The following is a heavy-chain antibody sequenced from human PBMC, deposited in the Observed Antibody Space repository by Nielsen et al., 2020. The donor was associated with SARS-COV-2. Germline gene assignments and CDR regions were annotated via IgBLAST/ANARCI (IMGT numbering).Heavy chain of an antibody. Sequence: GESLKISCAASGFTFSSYAMSWVRQAPGKGLEWVSAISGSGGSTYYADSVKGRFTISRDNSKNTLYLQMNSLRAEDTAVYYCAKAGVLLWFGESDARWGQGTLVTVSS. J-gene: IGHJ4*02. CDR3: AKAGVLLWFGESDAR. CDR1: GFTFSSYA. V-gene: IGHV3-23*01. CDR2: ISGSGGST. D-gene: IGHD3-10*01.